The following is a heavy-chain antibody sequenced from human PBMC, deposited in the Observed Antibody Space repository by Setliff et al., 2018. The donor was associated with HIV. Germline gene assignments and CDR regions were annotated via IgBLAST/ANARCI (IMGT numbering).Heavy chain of an antibody. Sequence: GGSLRLSCAASGFTFSSYGMHWVRQAPGEGLEWVAFIRYDASYKYYADSVKGRFTISRDNSKNTLYLQMNSLRAEDTAVYYCARGPHNSSSWYRVLDYWGQGTLVTVSS. J-gene: IGHJ4*02. D-gene: IGHD6-13*01. CDR3: ARGPHNSSSWYRVLDY. CDR1: GFTFSSYG. V-gene: IGHV3-30*02. CDR2: IRYDASYK.